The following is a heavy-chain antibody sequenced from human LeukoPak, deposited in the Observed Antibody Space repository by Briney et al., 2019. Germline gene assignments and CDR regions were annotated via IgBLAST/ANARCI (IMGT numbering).Heavy chain of an antibody. CDR3: ARQGAGVSLDY. Sequence: GESLKISCKGAGYTFTNYWIGWVRQMPVKGLEWMGIFNPGDSDSRYSPSFQDQVTISADKSINTAYLQWSSLKASDTAMYYCARQGAGVSLDYWGQGTLVTVSS. V-gene: IGHV5-51*01. J-gene: IGHJ4*02. CDR2: FNPGDSDS. CDR1: GYTFTNYW. D-gene: IGHD2-8*01.